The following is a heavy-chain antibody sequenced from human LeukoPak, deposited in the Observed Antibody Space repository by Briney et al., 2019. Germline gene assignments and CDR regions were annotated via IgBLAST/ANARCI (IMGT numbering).Heavy chain of an antibody. J-gene: IGHJ4*02. CDR1: GYTLTELS. CDR2: FDPEDGET. V-gene: IGHV1-24*01. Sequence: ASVTVSCKVSGYTLTELSMHWVRQAPGKGLEWMGGFDPEDGETIYAQTFQGRVTMTEDTSTDTAYMELSSLRSEDTAVYYCATMTAITYYYDSSGYVYWGQGTLVTVSS. CDR3: ATMTAITYYYDSSGYVY. D-gene: IGHD3-22*01.